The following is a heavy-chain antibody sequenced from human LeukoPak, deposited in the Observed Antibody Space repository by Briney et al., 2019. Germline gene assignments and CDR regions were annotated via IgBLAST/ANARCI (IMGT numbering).Heavy chain of an antibody. Sequence: VSVKVSCKASGYTFTCYYMHWVRQAPRQGLEWMGIINPSGGSTSYAQKFQGRVTMTRDTSTSTVYMELSSLRSEDTAVYYCARADTAMVMDYWGQGTLVTVSS. D-gene: IGHD5-18*01. V-gene: IGHV1-46*01. CDR3: ARADTAMVMDY. CDR1: GYTFTCYY. J-gene: IGHJ4*02. CDR2: INPSGGST.